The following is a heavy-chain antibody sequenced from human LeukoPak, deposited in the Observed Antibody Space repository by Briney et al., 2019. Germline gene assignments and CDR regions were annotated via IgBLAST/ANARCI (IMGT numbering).Heavy chain of an antibody. J-gene: IGHJ4*02. V-gene: IGHV4-59*01. CDR1: GGSISSYY. D-gene: IGHD3-3*01. CDR3: ARGIPYYDFWSGQGDSYYFDY. CDR2: IYYSGST. Sequence: HSETLSVTCTVSGGSISSYYWSWIRQPPAKGLDGIGFIYYSGSTIYNPSLKSRGTISLDTSKNQFSPKLSSLTAADTAVYYCARGIPYYDFWSGQGDSYYFDYRGQGTLVTVSS.